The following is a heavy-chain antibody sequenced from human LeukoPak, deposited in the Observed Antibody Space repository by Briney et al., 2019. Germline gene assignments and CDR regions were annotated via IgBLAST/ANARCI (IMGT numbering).Heavy chain of an antibody. CDR3: ARVRTWSLFDY. V-gene: IGHV4-39*07. D-gene: IGHD3-3*01. CDR2: VSYSGGT. J-gene: IGHJ4*02. Sequence: PSETLSLTCTVSGGSISSGTYFWGWIRQPPGNGLEWIGSVSYSGGTYYNPSLRSRVTISRDTSKNQFSLNLNSVTAADTAVYYCARVRTWSLFDYWGQGTLVTVSS. CDR1: GGSISSGTYF.